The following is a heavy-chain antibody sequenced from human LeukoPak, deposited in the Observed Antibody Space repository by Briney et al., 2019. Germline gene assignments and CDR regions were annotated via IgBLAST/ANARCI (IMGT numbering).Heavy chain of an antibody. CDR3: ARKENVYYYFDY. V-gene: IGHV4-39*07. Sequence: SETLSLTCTVSGGSISTNNYYWGWIRQPPGKGLEWIGYTYHSGTTYYNPSLQSRVTMSVDTSKNQFSLKLSSVTAVDTAVYYCARKENVYYYFDYWGQGTLVTVSS. D-gene: IGHD3-10*01. CDR2: TYHSGTT. CDR1: GGSISTNNYY. J-gene: IGHJ4*02.